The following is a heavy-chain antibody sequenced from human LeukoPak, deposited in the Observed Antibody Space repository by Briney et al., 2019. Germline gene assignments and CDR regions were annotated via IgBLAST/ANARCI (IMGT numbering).Heavy chain of an antibody. D-gene: IGHD1-1*01. CDR1: GFTFSSYS. J-gene: IGHJ5*02. CDR3: ARDLEGGRDPYNWFDP. CDR2: ISSSSSYI. V-gene: IGHV3-21*01. Sequence: GGSLRLSCAASGFTFSSYSMNWVRQAPGKGLEWVPSISSSSSYIYYADSVKGRFTISRDNAKNSLYLQMNSLRAEDTAVYYCARDLEGGRDPYNWFDPWGQGTLVTVSS.